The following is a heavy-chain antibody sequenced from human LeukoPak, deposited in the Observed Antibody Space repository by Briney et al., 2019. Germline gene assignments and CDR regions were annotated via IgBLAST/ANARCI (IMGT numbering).Heavy chain of an antibody. CDR1: GFTFDDYA. J-gene: IGHJ5*02. D-gene: IGHD6-19*01. CDR3: AKGPYSSGWSDWFDP. Sequence: GGSLRLSCAASGFTFDDYAMHWVRQAPGKGLEWVSGISWNSGNIGYADSVKGRFTISRDNAKNSLYLQMNNLRAEDTALYYCAKGPYSSGWSDWFDPWGQGTLVTVSS. V-gene: IGHV3-9*01. CDR2: ISWNSGNI.